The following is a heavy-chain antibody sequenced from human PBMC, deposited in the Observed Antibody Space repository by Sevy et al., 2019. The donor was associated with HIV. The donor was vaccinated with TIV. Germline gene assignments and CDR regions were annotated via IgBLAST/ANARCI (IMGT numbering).Heavy chain of an antibody. CDR2: ISYDGNNK. Sequence: GGSLRLSSTASGFTFSNYAMYWVRQAPGKGLEWVAVISYDGNNKDYADSVKGRFTISRDNSKNTLYLQMNSLRADDTAVYYCASHYYDSTGYYYPLDYWGQGTLVTVSS. D-gene: IGHD3-22*01. CDR1: GFTFSNYA. J-gene: IGHJ4*02. V-gene: IGHV3-30*04. CDR3: ASHYYDSTGYYYPLDY.